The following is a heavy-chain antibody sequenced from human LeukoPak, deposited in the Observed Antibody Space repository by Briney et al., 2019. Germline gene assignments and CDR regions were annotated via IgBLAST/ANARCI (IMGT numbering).Heavy chain of an antibody. J-gene: IGHJ4*02. CDR2: ISSSSSYI. CDR3: ARNYGSGSTPDY. CDR1: GFTFSSYE. D-gene: IGHD3-10*01. V-gene: IGHV3-21*01. Sequence: GGSLRLSCAASGFTFSSYEMNWVRQAPGKGLEWVSSISSSSSYIYYADSVKGRFTISRDNAKNSLYLQMNSLRAEDTAVYYCARNYGSGSTPDYWGQGTLVTVSS.